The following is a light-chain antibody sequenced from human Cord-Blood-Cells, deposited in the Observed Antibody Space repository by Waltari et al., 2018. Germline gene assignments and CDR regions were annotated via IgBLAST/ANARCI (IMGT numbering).Light chain of an antibody. V-gene: IGKV2-30*02. Sequence: DVVMTQSPLSLPVTLGQPASISCRSSQSLVHSDGSTYLNWFQQRPGQSPRRLIYKVYSPDGGGPDSYSGRESGRDVTLKISSVGGEDVGGYYCRQDLQTPWTFGQGTKVEIK. CDR2: KVY. CDR3: RQDLQTPWT. J-gene: IGKJ1*01. CDR1: QSLVHSDGSTY.